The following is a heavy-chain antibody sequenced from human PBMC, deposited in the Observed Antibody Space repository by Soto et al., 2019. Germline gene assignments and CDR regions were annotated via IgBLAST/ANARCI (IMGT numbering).Heavy chain of an antibody. Sequence: GGSLRLSCAASGFTFSSYAMSWVRQAPGKGLEWVSAISGSGGSTYYADSVKGRFTISRDNAKASLYLQMSSLRDEDTAVYYCAGRIGKADYWGQGTLVTVSS. V-gene: IGHV3-23*01. J-gene: IGHJ4*02. CDR1: GFTFSSYA. CDR2: ISGSGGST. D-gene: IGHD2-15*01. CDR3: AGRIGKADY.